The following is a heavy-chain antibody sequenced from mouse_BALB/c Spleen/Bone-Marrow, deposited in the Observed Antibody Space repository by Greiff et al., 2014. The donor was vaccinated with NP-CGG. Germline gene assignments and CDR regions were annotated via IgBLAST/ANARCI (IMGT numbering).Heavy chain of an antibody. V-gene: IGHV1-80*01. CDR3: ARGGISVDY. Sequence: VQVVESGAELVRPGSSVKISCKASGYAFSVYWMNWVKQRPGQGLEWIGQIYPGDGDTNYNGKFKGRATLTADKSSNTAYMQLSSLTSDDSAVYFCARGGISVDYWGQGTTLTVSS. CDR2: IYPGDGDT. J-gene: IGHJ2*01. CDR1: GYAFSVYW.